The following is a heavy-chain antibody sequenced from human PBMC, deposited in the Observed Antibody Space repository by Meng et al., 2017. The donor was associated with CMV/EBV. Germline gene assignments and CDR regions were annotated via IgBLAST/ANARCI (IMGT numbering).Heavy chain of an antibody. CDR2: INPNSGGT. J-gene: IGHJ4*02. Sequence: ASVKVSCKASGYTFTGYYMHWVRQAPGQGLEWMGWINPNSGGTNYAQKFQGRVTMTRDTSISTAYMELSRLRSDDTAVYYCARSIGEIVVVPDYFDYWGQGTLVTVSS. V-gene: IGHV1-2*02. CDR3: ARSIGEIVVVPDYFDY. D-gene: IGHD2-2*01. CDR1: GYTFTGYY.